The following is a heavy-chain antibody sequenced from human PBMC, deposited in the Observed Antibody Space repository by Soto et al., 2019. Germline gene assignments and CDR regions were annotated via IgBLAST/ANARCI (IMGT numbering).Heavy chain of an antibody. J-gene: IGHJ5*02. CDR3: ARADSLLIATGFDL. D-gene: IGHD2-21*01. V-gene: IGHV4-4*02. Sequence: SETLSLTCDVSGGSIKTDNWWTWVRQSPGKGLEWIGEIYHSGSALYNPSLNNRLTISIDKSKKQFSLTLTSVTAADTALYFCARADSLLIATGFDLWGQGIHVTVS. CDR1: GGSIKTDNW. CDR2: IYHSGSA.